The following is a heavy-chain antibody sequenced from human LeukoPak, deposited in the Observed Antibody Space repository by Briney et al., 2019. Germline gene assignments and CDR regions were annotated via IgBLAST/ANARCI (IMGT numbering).Heavy chain of an antibody. D-gene: IGHD3-22*01. CDR2: IRSNSDGGTI. Sequence: GGSLRLSCAASGFTFSSYAMHWVRQAPGKGLEWVGRIRSNSDGGTIDYAAPVKGRFTLSRDDSKTTLYLQMNSLQTEDTAVYYCATDFYDSTWGQGTLVTVSS. CDR1: GFTFSSYA. V-gene: IGHV3-15*07. CDR3: ATDFYDST. J-gene: IGHJ5*02.